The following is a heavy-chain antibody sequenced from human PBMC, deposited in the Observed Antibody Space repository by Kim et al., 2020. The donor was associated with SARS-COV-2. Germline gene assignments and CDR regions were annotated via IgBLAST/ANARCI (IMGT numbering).Heavy chain of an antibody. CDR1: GFSLSGYW. Sequence: GGSLRLSCEVSGFSLSGYWIHWVRQTPGKGLVWVSRINDDGSDTIYADSVKGRFSISRDNAKNTVYLQMNSLRAEDTAVYYCVRKSGHSYGMDVWGHGPRSPSP. V-gene: IGHV3-74*01. CDR3: VRKSGHSYGMDV. CDR2: INDDGSDT. J-gene: IGHJ6*02.